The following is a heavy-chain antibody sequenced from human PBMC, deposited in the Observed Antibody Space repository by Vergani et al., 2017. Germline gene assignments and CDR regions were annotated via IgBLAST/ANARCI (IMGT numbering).Heavy chain of an antibody. CDR3: ARVRYGDQRTYFDY. D-gene: IGHD4-17*01. Sequence: QVQLQQWGAGLLKPSETLSLTCAVYGGSFSGYYWSWIRQPPGKGLEWIGEINHSGSTNYNPSLKSRVTISVDTSKNQFSLKLSSVTAADTAVYYCARVRYGDQRTYFDYWGQGTLVTVSS. CDR2: INHSGST. CDR1: GGSFSGYY. V-gene: IGHV4-34*01. J-gene: IGHJ4*02.